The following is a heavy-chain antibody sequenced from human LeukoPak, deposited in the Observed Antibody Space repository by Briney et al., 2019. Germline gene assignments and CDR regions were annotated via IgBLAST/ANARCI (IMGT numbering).Heavy chain of an antibody. D-gene: IGHD1-1*01. CDR3: ARENDDADAFDI. J-gene: IGHJ3*02. CDR2: IFHSGST. CDR1: GGSISSSYY. Sequence: SETLSLTCTVSGGSISSSYYWGWIRQPPGKGLEWIASIFHSGSTYYNPSLKSRVTISVDRSKNQFSLKLSSVTAADTAVYYCARENDDADAFDIWGQGTMVTVSS. V-gene: IGHV4-39*07.